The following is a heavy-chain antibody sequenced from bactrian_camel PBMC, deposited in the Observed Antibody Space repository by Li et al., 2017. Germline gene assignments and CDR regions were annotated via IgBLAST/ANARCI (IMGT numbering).Heavy chain of an antibody. Sequence: HVQLVESGGGSVQSGGSLRLSCTHSGYTSSRHCMGWFRQAPGKAREGIAGIRRDGDEYYAVSVKGRYTISQDNAKNTVYLQMNSLKVEDTAMYYCATRRYCTSMSPAAFGYWGQGTQVTVS. D-gene: IGHD1*01. J-gene: IGHJ6*01. CDR3: ATRRYCTSMSPAAFGY. CDR2: IRRDGDE. V-gene: IGHV3S9*01. CDR1: GYTSSRHC.